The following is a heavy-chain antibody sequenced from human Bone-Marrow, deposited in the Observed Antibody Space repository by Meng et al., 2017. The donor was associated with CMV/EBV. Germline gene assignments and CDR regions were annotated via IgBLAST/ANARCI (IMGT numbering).Heavy chain of an antibody. CDR1: GGTFSSYA. V-gene: IGHV1-69*05. Sequence: SVKVSCKVSGGTFSSYAISWVRQAPGQGLEWMGGIIPIFGTANYAQKFQGRVTITTDESTSTAYMELSSLRSEDTAVYYCARRPYCSSTSCQNYYYYGMDVWGQGTTVTVSS. D-gene: IGHD2-2*01. J-gene: IGHJ6*02. CDR3: ARRPYCSSTSCQNYYYYGMDV. CDR2: IIPIFGTA.